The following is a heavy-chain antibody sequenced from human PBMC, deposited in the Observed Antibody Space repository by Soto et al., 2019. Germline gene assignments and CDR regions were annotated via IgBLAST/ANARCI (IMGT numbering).Heavy chain of an antibody. D-gene: IGHD2-15*01. Sequence: PSETLSLTCNVSGGSISTANYYWSWFCQRPGKGLEWIGYISYSGTTYTYYNLSLKSRLFMSLDTSKNTWTLWMTLVTAANTVVYYCARTRGSSFFDYWGQGTLVTVSS. CDR1: GGSISTANYY. CDR2: ISYSGTT. J-gene: IGHJ4*02. CDR3: ARTRGSSFFDY. V-gene: IGHV4-31*03.